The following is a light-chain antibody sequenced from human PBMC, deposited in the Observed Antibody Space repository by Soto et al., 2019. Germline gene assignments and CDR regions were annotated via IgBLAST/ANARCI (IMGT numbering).Light chain of an antibody. CDR1: SSDLVIYNY. V-gene: IGLV2-14*01. CDR3: SSYTDSSNYV. CDR2: QVT. Sequence: QSALTQPASVSGSPGQSITISCTGTSSDLVIYNYVSLYQQQPGKAPKLMVYQVTNRPSGVSNRFSGSRSGNTASLTISGLQAEDEADYYCSSYTDSSNYVFGTGTKLTVL. J-gene: IGLJ1*01.